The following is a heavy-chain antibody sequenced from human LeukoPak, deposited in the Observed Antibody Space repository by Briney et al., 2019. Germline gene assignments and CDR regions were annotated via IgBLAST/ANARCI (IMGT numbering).Heavy chain of an antibody. J-gene: IGHJ4*02. D-gene: IGHD3-22*01. Sequence: GGSLRLSCAASGFTFSSYWMHWVRQVPRKGLVWVSRINSDGSSTNYADSVKGQFTISRDNAKNTLYLQMNSLRAEDTAVYYCVRDKSSGHWSTDYWGQGTLVTVSS. V-gene: IGHV3-74*01. CDR2: INSDGSST. CDR3: VRDKSSGHWSTDY. CDR1: GFTFSSYW.